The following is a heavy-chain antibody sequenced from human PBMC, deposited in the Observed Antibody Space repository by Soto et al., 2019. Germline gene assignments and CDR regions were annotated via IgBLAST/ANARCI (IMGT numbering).Heavy chain of an antibody. CDR3: VRVAVSRVGAQAYDY. CDR1: GFTFSSYG. V-gene: IGHV3-30*03. Sequence: QVQLVESGGGVVQPGRSLRLSCAASGFTFSSYGMHWVRQAPGKGLEWVAVISYDGSNKYYADSVKGRFTISRDNSKNTLYLQMNSLRAEDTAVYYCVRVAVSRVGAQAYDYWGQGTLVTVSS. CDR2: ISYDGSNK. J-gene: IGHJ4*02. D-gene: IGHD1-26*01.